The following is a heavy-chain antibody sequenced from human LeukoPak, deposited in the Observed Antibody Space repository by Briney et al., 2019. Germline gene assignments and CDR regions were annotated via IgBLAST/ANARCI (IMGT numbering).Heavy chain of an antibody. J-gene: IGHJ5*02. CDR3: ARGIATAANEDRFDP. CDR2: IYSGGST. Sequence: GGSLRLSCAASGFTVSSNYMSWVRQAPGKGLEWVSVIYSGGSTYYADSVKSRFTISRDNSKNTLYLQMNSLRAEDTAVYYCARGIATAANEDRFDPWGQGTLVTVSS. CDR1: GFTVSSNY. V-gene: IGHV3-53*01. D-gene: IGHD6-13*01.